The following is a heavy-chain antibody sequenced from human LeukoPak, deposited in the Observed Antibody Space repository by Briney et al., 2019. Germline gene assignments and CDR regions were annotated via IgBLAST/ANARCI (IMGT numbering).Heavy chain of an antibody. CDR3: ARGGNCLDY. V-gene: IGHV3-11*03. D-gene: IGHD4-23*01. Sequence: GGSLRLSCTPSRFVFSDYYMNWIRQAPGKGLEWVAYIGSSRRFRNHADSVKGRFTISRDNAKNTLYLEMNNLIAEDTAVYDCARGGNCLDYWGQGTQVTVSS. J-gene: IGHJ4*02. CDR2: IGSSRRFR. CDR1: RFVFSDYY.